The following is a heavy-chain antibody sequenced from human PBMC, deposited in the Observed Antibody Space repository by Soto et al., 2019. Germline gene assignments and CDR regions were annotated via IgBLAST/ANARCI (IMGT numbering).Heavy chain of an antibody. D-gene: IGHD1-26*01. CDR3: AKPIVGATGEYYYYYGMDV. CDR1: GFTFSNFW. J-gene: IGHJ6*02. CDR2: ISGSGGST. Sequence: GGSLRLSCAASGFTFSNFWMSWVRQAPGKGLEWVSAISGSGGSTYYADSVKGRFTISRDNSKNTLYLQMNSLRAEDTAVYYCAKPIVGATGEYYYYYGMDVWGQGTTVTV. V-gene: IGHV3-23*01.